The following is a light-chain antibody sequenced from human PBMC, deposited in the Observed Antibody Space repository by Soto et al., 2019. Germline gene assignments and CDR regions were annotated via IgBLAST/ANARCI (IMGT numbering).Light chain of an antibody. CDR1: SSNVGGYNY. Sequence: QSALTQPRSVSGSPGQSVTISCTGTSSNVGGYNYVSWYQQHPAKAPKLLIFDVTKRPSGVPDRFSGSKSGNAASLTISGLQAADEAYYYCCSYAGSYTYVFGGGTKLTVL. CDR3: CSYAGSYTYV. J-gene: IGLJ3*02. V-gene: IGLV2-11*01. CDR2: DVT.